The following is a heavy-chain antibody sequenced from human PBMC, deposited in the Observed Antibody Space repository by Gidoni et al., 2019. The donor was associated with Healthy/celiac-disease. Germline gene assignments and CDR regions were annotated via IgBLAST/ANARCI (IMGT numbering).Heavy chain of an antibody. J-gene: IGHJ4*02. Sequence: QLQLQESGSGLVKPSQTLSLTCAVSGCSISSGGYSWSWIRQPPGKGLEWIGYIYHSGSTYYNPSLKSRVTISVDRSKNQFSLKLSSVTAADTAVYYCARARGYGGYFDYWGQGTLVTVSS. CDR2: IYHSGST. D-gene: IGHD5-18*01. CDR1: GCSISSGGYS. CDR3: ARARGYGGYFDY. V-gene: IGHV4-30-2*01.